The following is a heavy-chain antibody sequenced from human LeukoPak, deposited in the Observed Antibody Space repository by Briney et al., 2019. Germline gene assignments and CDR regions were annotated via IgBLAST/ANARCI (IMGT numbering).Heavy chain of an antibody. Sequence: GGSLRLSCAASGFTVSSNYMSWVRQAPGKGLEWVGRTRNKANSYTTEYAASVKGRFTLSRDDSKNSLYLQMNSLKTEDTAMYYCAKSGYDAFDIWGQGTMVTVSS. J-gene: IGHJ3*02. CDR2: TRNKANSYTT. V-gene: IGHV3-72*01. D-gene: IGHD3-3*01. CDR1: GFTVSSNY. CDR3: AKSGYDAFDI.